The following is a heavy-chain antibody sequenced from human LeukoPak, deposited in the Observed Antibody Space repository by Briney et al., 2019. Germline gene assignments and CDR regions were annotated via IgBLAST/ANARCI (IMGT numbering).Heavy chain of an antibody. D-gene: IGHD5-12*01. CDR2: MNPNSGNT. V-gene: IGHV1-8*01. CDR1: GYTFTSYD. J-gene: IGHJ4*02. CDR3: ARDQGGYSGYETDY. Sequence: GASVKVSCKASGYTFTSYDINWVRQATGQGLEWMGRMNPNSGNTGYAQKFQGRVTMTRNTSISTAYMELSSLRSEDMAVYYCARDQGGYSGYETDYWGQGTLVTVSS.